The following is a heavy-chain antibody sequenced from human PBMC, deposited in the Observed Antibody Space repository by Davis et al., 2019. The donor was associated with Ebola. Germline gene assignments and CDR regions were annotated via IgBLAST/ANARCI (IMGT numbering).Heavy chain of an antibody. J-gene: IGHJ6*02. V-gene: IGHV3-48*01. D-gene: IGHD3-3*01. CDR2: ISSNGNSI. CDR3: AGMGDFGSGFYYYYGLDV. Sequence: GESLKISCAASGFNFSSFGMSWVRQAPGKGLEWISFISSNGNSISYADSVKGRFTISRDSAKNSLYLQMNSLRAEDSAVYYCAGMGDFGSGFYYYYGLDVWGQGTTVTVSS. CDR1: GFNFSSFG.